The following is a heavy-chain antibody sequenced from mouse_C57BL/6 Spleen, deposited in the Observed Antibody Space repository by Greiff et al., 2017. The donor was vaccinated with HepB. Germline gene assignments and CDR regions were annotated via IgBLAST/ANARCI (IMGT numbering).Heavy chain of an antibody. D-gene: IGHD2-4*01. V-gene: IGHV5-16*01. CDR1: GFTFSDYY. CDR2: INYDGSST. CDR3: ARGPKVYYDYDVNYYAMDY. Sequence: EVKLMESEGGLVQPGSSMKLSCTASGFTFSDYYMAWVRQVPEKGLEWVANINYDGSSTYYLDSLKSRFIISRDNAKNILYLQMSSLKSEDTATYYCARGPKVYYDYDVNYYAMDYWGQGTSVTVSS. J-gene: IGHJ4*01.